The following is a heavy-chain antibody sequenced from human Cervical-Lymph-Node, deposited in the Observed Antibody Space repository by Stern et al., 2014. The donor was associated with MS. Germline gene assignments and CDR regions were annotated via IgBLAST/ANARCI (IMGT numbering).Heavy chain of an antibody. CDR3: AKERRGYYAEA. J-gene: IGHJ5*02. Sequence: VQLVESGGGVVQPGRSLRLSCGASGFTFSGYARHWGRQAPGKGLEWVALIPYDGIYKYYTESVKGRFSISRDISTNTLYLQMNSLRPEDTAVYYCAKERRGYYAEAWGQGTLGSVS. V-gene: IGHV3-30-3*02. D-gene: IGHD1-26*01. CDR1: GFTFSGYA. CDR2: IPYDGIYK.